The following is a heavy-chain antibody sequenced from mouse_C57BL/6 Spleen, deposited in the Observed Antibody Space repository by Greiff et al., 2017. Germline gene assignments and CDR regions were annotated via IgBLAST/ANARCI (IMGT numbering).Heavy chain of an antibody. CDR2: IHPNSGST. CDR1: GYTFTSYW. V-gene: IGHV1-64*01. J-gene: IGHJ3*01. Sequence: QVQLKQPGAELVKPGASVKLSCKASGYTFTSYWMHWVKQRPGQGLEWIGMIHPNSGSTNYNEKFKSKATLTVDKSSSTAYMQLSSLTSEDSAVYYCADGDYDGAWFAYWGQGTLVTVSA. D-gene: IGHD2-4*01. CDR3: ADGDYDGAWFAY.